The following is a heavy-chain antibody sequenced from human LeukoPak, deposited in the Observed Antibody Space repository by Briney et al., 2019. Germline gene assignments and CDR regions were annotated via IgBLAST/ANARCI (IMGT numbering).Heavy chain of an antibody. CDR3: ARTPYRDVSPFDY. CDR2: IIPIFGTA. Sequence: ASVKVSCKASGGTSSSYAISWVRQAPGQGLEWMGGIIPIFGTANYAQKFQGRVTITADESTSTAYMELSSLRSEDTAVYYCARTPYRDVSPFDYWGQGTLVTVSS. V-gene: IGHV1-69*13. J-gene: IGHJ4*02. CDR1: GGTSSSYA. D-gene: IGHD3-16*01.